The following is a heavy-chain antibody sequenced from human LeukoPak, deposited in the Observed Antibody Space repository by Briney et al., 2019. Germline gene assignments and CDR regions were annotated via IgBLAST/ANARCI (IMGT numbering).Heavy chain of an antibody. D-gene: IGHD6-19*01. J-gene: IGHJ4*02. CDR3: ARDTYSSGWFDY. CDR1: GFTFSSYA. V-gene: IGHV3-7*03. CDR2: IKQDGSEK. Sequence: GSLRLSCAASGFTFSSYAMSWVRQAPGKGLEWVANIKQDGSEKYYVDSVKGRFTISRDNAKNSLYLQMNSLRAEDTAVYYCARDTYSSGWFDYWGQGTLVTVSS.